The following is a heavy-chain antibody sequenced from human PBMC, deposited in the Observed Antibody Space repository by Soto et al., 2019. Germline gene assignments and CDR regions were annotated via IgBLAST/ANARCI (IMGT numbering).Heavy chain of an antibody. Sequence: PSETLSLTCTVSGGSISSYYWSWIRQPPGKGLEWIGYIYYSGSTNYNPSLKSRVTISVDTSKNQFSLKLSSVTAADTAVYYCARGASVAARTNWFDPWGQGTLVTVSS. D-gene: IGHD6-6*01. V-gene: IGHV4-59*01. CDR3: ARGASVAARTNWFDP. CDR2: IYYSGST. J-gene: IGHJ5*02. CDR1: GGSISSYY.